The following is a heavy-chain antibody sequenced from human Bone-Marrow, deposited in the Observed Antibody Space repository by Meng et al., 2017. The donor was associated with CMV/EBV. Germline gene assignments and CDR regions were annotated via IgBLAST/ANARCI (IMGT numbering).Heavy chain of an antibody. D-gene: IGHD3-9*01. Sequence: SVKVSCKASGGTFSSYAISWVRQAPGQGLEWMGGIIPILGIANYAQKFQGRVTITADKSTSTAYMELSSLRSEDTAVYYCARSWDILSGYRLGFDPWGQGTLVTVSS. V-gene: IGHV1-69*10. J-gene: IGHJ5*02. CDR2: IIPILGIA. CDR1: GGTFSSYA. CDR3: ARSWDILSGYRLGFDP.